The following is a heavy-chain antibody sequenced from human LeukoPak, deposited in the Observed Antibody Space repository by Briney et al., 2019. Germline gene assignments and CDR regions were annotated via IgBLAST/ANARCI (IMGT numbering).Heavy chain of an antibody. CDR1: GYTFTSYG. J-gene: IGHJ4*02. V-gene: IGHV1-18*01. D-gene: IGHD5-18*01. CDR3: ARDNPETAILPFDY. CDR2: ISAYNGNT. Sequence: ASVKVPCKASGYTFTSYGISWVRQAPGQGLEWMGWISAYNGNTNYAQKPQGRVTMTTDTSTSTAYMELRSLRSDDTAVYYCARDNPETAILPFDYWGQGTLVTVSS.